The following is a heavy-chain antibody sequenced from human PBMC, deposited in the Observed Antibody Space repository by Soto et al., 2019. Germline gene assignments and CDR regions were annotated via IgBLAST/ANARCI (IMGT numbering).Heavy chain of an antibody. D-gene: IGHD3-3*01. CDR3: ARGTYYDFWSALTPDAFDI. CDR1: GYTFTGYY. CDR2: INPNSGGT. Sequence: QVQLVQSGAEVKKPGASVKVSCKASGYTFTGYYMHWVRQAPGQGLEWMGWINPNSGGTNYAQKFQGRVTMTRDTSNSTAYMELSRLRSDDTAVYYCARGTYYDFWSALTPDAFDIWGQGTMVTVSS. J-gene: IGHJ3*02. V-gene: IGHV1-2*02.